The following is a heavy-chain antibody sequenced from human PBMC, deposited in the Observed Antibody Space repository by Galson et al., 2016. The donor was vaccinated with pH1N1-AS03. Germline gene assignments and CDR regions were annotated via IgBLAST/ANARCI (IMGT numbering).Heavy chain of an antibody. CDR3: AKDPASGEVWEILGALNWFDP. J-gene: IGHJ5*02. CDR1: GFTFSSYG. CDR2: ISYDGSNK. V-gene: IGHV3-30*18. Sequence: SLRLSCAASGFTFSSYGMHWVRQAPGKGLEWVAVISYDGSNKYYADSVKGRFTISRDNSKNTLYLQMTSLRAEDTAVYYCAKDPASGEVWEILGALNWFDPWGQGTLVTVSP. D-gene: IGHD1-26*01.